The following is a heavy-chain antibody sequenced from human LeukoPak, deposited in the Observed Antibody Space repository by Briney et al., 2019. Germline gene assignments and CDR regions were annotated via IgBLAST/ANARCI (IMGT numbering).Heavy chain of an antibody. CDR1: GFTFSSYA. CDR3: AKVVGIVVVVAVSPSPPVHDY. CDR2: ISGSGGST. J-gene: IGHJ4*02. Sequence: PGGSLRLSCAASGFTFSSYAMSWVRQAPGKGLEWVSAISGSGGSTYYADSVKGRFTISRDNSKNTLYLQMNSLRAEDTAVYYCAKVVGIVVVVAVSPSPPVHDYWGQGTLVTVSS. V-gene: IGHV3-23*01. D-gene: IGHD2-15*01.